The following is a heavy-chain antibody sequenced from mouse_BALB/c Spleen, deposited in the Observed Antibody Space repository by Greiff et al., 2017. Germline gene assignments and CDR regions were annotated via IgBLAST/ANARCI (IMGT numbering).Heavy chain of an antibody. CDR3: ARRFITHDWYFDV. CDR1: GYSFTSYW. J-gene: IGHJ1*01. D-gene: IGHD1-1*01. Sequence: QVQLQQSGPQLVRPGASVKISCKASGYSFTSYWMHWVKQRPGRGLEWIGMIDPSDSETRLNQKFKDKATLTVDKSSSTAYMQLSSPTSEDSAVYYCARRFITHDWYFDVWGAGTTVTVSS. V-gene: IGHV1-74*01. CDR2: IDPSDSET.